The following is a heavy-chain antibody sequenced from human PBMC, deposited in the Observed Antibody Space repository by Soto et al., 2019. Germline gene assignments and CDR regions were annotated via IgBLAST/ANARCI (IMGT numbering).Heavy chain of an antibody. Sequence: ASVKVSCKASGYTFTSYGISWVRQAPGQGLEWMGWISAYNGNTNYAQKLRGRVTMTTDTSTSTAYMELRSLRSDDTAVYYCARGSSTEWDANWFDPWGQGTLVTVSS. CDR3: ARGSSTEWDANWFDP. D-gene: IGHD1-26*01. J-gene: IGHJ5*02. CDR1: GYTFTSYG. V-gene: IGHV1-18*01. CDR2: ISAYNGNT.